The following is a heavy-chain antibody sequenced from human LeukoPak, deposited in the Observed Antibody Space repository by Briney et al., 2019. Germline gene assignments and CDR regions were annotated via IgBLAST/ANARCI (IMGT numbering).Heavy chain of an antibody. CDR3: ARGSSSGWYEGDNWFDP. V-gene: IGHV1-18*01. Sequence: ASVKASCKASDYTFTSYGISWVRQAPGQGLEWMGWISAYNGNTNYAQKLQGRVTMTTDTSTSTAYMELRSLRSDDTAVYYCARGSSSGWYEGDNWFDPWGQGTLVTVSS. D-gene: IGHD6-19*01. J-gene: IGHJ5*02. CDR2: ISAYNGNT. CDR1: DYTFTSYG.